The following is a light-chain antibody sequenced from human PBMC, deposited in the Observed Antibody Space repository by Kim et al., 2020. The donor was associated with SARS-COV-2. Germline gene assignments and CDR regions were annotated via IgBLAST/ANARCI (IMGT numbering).Light chain of an antibody. CDR2: DVG. V-gene: IGLV2-14*03. CDR3: SSYSTRAT. CDR1: RSDVGAFNY. J-gene: IGLJ1*01. Sequence: SPGQSITISCTGTRSDVGAFNYVSWYQQHPGKAPRLMIYDVGRRPSGVSDRFSGSKSYNTAFLTISGLQTEDEADYYCSSYSTRATFGTGTKVTVL.